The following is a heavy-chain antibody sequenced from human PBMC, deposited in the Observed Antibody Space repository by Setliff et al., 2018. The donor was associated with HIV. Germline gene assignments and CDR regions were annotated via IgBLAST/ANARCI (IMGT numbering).Heavy chain of an antibody. D-gene: IGHD4-4*01. CDR1: GGSISSGTYY. CDR3: ARVRRDGNSFDD. V-gene: IGHV4-61*02. Sequence: KTSETLSLTCTVSGGSISSGTYYWSWIRQPAGKGLEWIGRIYSSGSTNYNPSLESRVTISVDTSKNQFSLKLSSVTAADTAVYFCARVRRDGNSFDDWGQGTLVTVSS. J-gene: IGHJ4*02. CDR2: IYSSGST.